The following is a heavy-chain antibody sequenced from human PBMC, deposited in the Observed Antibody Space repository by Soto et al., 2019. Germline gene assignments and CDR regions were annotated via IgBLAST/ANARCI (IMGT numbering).Heavy chain of an antibody. CDR3: ARLRAAAGFYYYYYGMDV. V-gene: IGHV4-34*01. CDR2: INHSGST. J-gene: IGHJ6*02. D-gene: IGHD6-13*01. CDR1: GGSFSGYY. Sequence: SETLSLTCAVYGGSFSGYYWSWIRQPPGKGLEWIGEINHSGSTNYNPSLKSRVTISVDTSKNQFSLKLSSVTAADTAVYYCARLRAAAGFYYYYYGMDVWGQGTTVTVSS.